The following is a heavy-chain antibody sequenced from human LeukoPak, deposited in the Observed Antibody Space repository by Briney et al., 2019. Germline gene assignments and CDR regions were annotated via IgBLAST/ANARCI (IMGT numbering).Heavy chain of an antibody. CDR3: AKDKGREGDY. V-gene: IGHV3-30*18. CDR1: GFPFSNYG. J-gene: IGHJ4*02. Sequence: PGRSLRLSCAASGFPFSNYGMHWVRQAPGKGLGWVAVISADGIDKYYADSVKGRFTISRDNSKNTLYLQMSSLRPEDTAVYYCAKDKGREGDYWGQGNLVTVSS. CDR2: ISADGIDK.